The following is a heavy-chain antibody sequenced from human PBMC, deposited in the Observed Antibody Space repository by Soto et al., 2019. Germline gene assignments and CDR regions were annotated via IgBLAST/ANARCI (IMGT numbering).Heavy chain of an antibody. V-gene: IGHV3-21*01. CDR3: AREXADEGRSSLRVDYGMGV. CDR1: EFTLSIFR. J-gene: IGHJ6*01. Sequence: GCLRLSGEASEFTLSIFRMTWIRQAPGRGLEWVSSMSGSSKYIHYADSVKGRFTISRDNAKNSLYLQMNRLRAEDTAVYYCAREXADEGRSSLRVDYGMGVWRPVSTFPVSS. D-gene: IGHD6-6*01. CDR2: MSGSSKYI.